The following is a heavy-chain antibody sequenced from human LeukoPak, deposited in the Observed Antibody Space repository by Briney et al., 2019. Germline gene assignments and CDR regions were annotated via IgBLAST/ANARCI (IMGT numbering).Heavy chain of an antibody. CDR1: GGTFSSYT. Sequence: ASVKVSCKASGGTFSSYTITWVRQAPGQGLEWMGGISPISGTTNYAQKFQGRVTITTDESTSTAYMELSSLRSEDTAVYYCATPPTGTTTTGEYYFDYWGQGTLVTVSA. CDR2: ISPISGTT. D-gene: IGHD1-1*01. V-gene: IGHV1-69*05. J-gene: IGHJ4*02. CDR3: ATPPTGTTTTGEYYFDY.